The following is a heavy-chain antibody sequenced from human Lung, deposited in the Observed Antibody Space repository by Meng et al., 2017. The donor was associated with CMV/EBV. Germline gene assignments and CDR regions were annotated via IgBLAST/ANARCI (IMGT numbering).Heavy chain of an antibody. CDR3: ARINIASRRAIDY. J-gene: IGHJ4*02. D-gene: IGHD6-6*01. CDR2: IYYSGST. CDR1: DDSISSRSYY. V-gene: IGHV4-39*07. Sequence: GSLRLXCTVSDDSISSRSYYWGWIRQPPGKGLEWIGSIYYSGSTYYNPSLKSRVTISVDTSKNQFSLKLSSVTAADTAVYYCARINIASRRAIDYWGQGTXVTVSS.